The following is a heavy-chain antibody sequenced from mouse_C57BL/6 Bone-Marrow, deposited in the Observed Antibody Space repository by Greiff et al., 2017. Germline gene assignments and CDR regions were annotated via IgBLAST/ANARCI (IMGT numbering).Heavy chain of an antibody. CDR2: IYPGSGST. CDR1: GYTFTSYW. CDR3: ARSAYYSIYWYFDV. J-gene: IGHJ1*03. V-gene: IGHV1-55*01. D-gene: IGHD2-5*01. Sequence: QVQLQQPGAELVKPGASVKMSCKASGYTFTSYWITWVKQRPGQGLEWIGDIYPGSGSTNYNEKFKSKATLTVDTSSSTASMQLSSLTSEDSAVYYCARSAYYSIYWYFDVWGTGTTVTVSS.